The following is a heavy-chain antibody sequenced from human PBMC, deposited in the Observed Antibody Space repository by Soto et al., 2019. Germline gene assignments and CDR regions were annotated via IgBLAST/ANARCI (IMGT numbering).Heavy chain of an antibody. CDR3: TTSWEWEKLYFDY. J-gene: IGHJ4*02. CDR1: GFTFSNAW. CDR2: IKSEPDGGTI. V-gene: IGHV3-15*05. Sequence: EVQLVESGGGLVKPGVSLRLSCAASGFTFSNAWMTWVRQPPGKGLEWVGQIKSEPDGGTIDYATPVKGRFTISRDDSKNTLYLQMNNLNTEDTGVYYCTTSWEWEKLYFDYWGQGTLVTVSS. D-gene: IGHD1-26*01.